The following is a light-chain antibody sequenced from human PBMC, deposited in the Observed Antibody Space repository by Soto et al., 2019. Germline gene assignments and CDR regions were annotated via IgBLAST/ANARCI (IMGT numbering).Light chain of an antibody. Sequence: AIQMTQSPSSLSASVGARVTITCRASQGIRSDVGWYQQKTGKAPKLLIYSASSLPSGVPSRFSGSGSGTDFTLTISSLQPEDFATYYCLHDYEFPFTFGPGTRVDIK. CDR1: QGIRSD. J-gene: IGKJ3*01. CDR2: SAS. V-gene: IGKV1-6*01. CDR3: LHDYEFPFT.